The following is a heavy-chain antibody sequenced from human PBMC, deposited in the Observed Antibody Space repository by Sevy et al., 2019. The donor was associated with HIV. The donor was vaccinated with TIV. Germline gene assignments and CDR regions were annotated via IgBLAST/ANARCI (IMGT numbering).Heavy chain of an antibody. J-gene: IGHJ6*03. V-gene: IGHV3-15*01. Sequence: GGSLRLSCAASGFTFSNSWMSWVLQAPGKGLEWVGRIKSKTDGGTTDYAVPVKGRFTISRDDSKNTLYLQMNSLKTEDTAVYYCSTLPSIVGATILSDYYYYYYMDVWGKGTTVTVSS. CDR3: STLPSIVGATILSDYYYYYYMDV. CDR1: GFTFSNSW. CDR2: IKSKTDGGTT. D-gene: IGHD1-26*01.